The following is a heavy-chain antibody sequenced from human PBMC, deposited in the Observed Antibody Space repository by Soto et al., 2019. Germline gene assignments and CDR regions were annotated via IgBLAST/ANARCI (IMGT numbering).Heavy chain of an antibody. CDR3: ARSSSGNSVDY. J-gene: IGHJ4*02. CDR1: GFTFSSYG. CDR2: IWYDGSNK. Sequence: QVQLVESGGGVVQPGRSLRLSCAASGFTFSSYGMHWVRQAPGKGLEWVAVIWYDGSNKYYADSVKGRFTISRDNSKNTLYLQMNSLRAEDTAVYYCARSSSGNSVDYWGQGTLVTVSS. V-gene: IGHV3-33*01. D-gene: IGHD3-3*01.